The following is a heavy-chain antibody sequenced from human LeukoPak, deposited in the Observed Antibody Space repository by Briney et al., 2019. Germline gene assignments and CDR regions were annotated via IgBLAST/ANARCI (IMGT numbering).Heavy chain of an antibody. CDR2: ISSSSSYI. CDR1: GFTFSSYS. J-gene: IGHJ4*02. Sequence: GGSLRLSCAASGFTFSSYSMNWVRQAPGKGLEWVSSISSSSSYIYYADSVKGRFTISRDNAKNSLYLQMNSLRAEDTAVYYCARPKYDSSGYYFYWGQGTLVTVSS. D-gene: IGHD3-22*01. V-gene: IGHV3-21*01. CDR3: ARPKYDSSGYYFY.